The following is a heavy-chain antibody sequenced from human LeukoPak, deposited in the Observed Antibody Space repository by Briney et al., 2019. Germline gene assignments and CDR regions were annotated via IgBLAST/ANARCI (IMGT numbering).Heavy chain of an antibody. CDR1: GGSFSGYY. CDR3: ARVGLTTKRIVVVPAAKQGWFDP. J-gene: IGHJ5*02. V-gene: IGHV4-34*12. Sequence: SETLSLTCAVYGGSFSGYYWSWIRQPPGKGLEWIGEIIHSGSTNYNPSLKSRVTISVDTSKNQFSLKLSSVTAADTAVYYCARVGLTTKRIVVVPAAKQGWFDPWGQGTLVTVSS. D-gene: IGHD2-2*01. CDR2: IIHSGST.